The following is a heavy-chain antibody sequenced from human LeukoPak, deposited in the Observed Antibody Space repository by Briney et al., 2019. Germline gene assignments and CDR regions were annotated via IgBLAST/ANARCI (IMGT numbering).Heavy chain of an antibody. J-gene: IGHJ6*03. CDR1: GYTFTSYF. Sequence: GASVKVSCKASGYTFTSYFMHWVRQAPRQGLEWMGIIDPSGGSTSYAQKSQGRVTMTRDTSTSTVYMELSSLRSEDTAMYYCARAQRVTIFGVVIPRIYYYYMDVWGKGTTVTVSS. CDR3: ARAQRVTIFGVVIPRIYYYYMDV. D-gene: IGHD3-3*01. CDR2: IDPSGGST. V-gene: IGHV1-46*01.